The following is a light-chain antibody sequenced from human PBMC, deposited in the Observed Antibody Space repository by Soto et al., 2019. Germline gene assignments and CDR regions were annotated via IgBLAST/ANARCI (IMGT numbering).Light chain of an antibody. CDR3: QKFNTAPLT. CDR2: SAS. V-gene: IGKV1-27*01. CDR1: QDISVY. Sequence: DIQMTQSPSSLSASVGDRVTITCRASQDISVYLAWYQQKPGKVPKLLIYSASTLQSGVPSRFSGGGSGTDFTITISSLQPEDVATYFCQKFNTAPLTCCQGTRLEIK. J-gene: IGKJ5*01.